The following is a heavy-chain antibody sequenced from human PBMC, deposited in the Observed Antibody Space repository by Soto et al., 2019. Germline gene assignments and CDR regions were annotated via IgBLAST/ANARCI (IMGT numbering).Heavy chain of an antibody. D-gene: IGHD6-6*01. CDR3: ARGSSSYYDYGMDV. J-gene: IGHJ6*02. CDR2: IYDSART. V-gene: IGHV4-30-2*01. Sequence: SETLSLPCAVSGDSISRGGYSWTWIRQTPGKALEWIGNIYDSARTSYNPSLKSRVTISVDTSKHQFFLRLTSVTAPDTAVYFCARGSSSYYDYGMDVWGQGNTVTVAS. CDR1: GDSISRGGYS.